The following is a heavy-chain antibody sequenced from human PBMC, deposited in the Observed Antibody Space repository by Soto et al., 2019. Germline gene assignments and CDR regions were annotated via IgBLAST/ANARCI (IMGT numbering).Heavy chain of an antibody. Sequence: QVPLVQSGAEVKKPGSSVKVSCKASGGTFSSYAISWVRQAPGQGLEWMGGIIPIFGTANYAQKFQGRVTITADESTSTAYMELSSLRSEDTAVYYCARGVYYYDSSGYYPYYFDYWGQGTLVTVSS. D-gene: IGHD3-22*01. CDR2: IIPIFGTA. V-gene: IGHV1-69*01. CDR3: ARGVYYYDSSGYYPYYFDY. J-gene: IGHJ4*02. CDR1: GGTFSSYA.